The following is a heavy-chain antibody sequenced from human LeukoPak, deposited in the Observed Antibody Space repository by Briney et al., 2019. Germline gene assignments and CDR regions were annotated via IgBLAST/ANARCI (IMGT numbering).Heavy chain of an antibody. J-gene: IGHJ4*02. V-gene: IGHV4-34*01. CDR1: GGSFSGYY. D-gene: IGHD3-22*01. CDR3: AKHEGSYYDKSGYTFDY. CDR2: IHHSGNS. Sequence: SETLSLTCAVYGGSFSGYYWSWIRQPPGKGLEWIGGIHHSGNSYYNPSLKSRVTISVDTSKNQFSLKLRSVTAADRAVYYCAKHEGSYYDKSGYTFDYWGQGTLVTVSS.